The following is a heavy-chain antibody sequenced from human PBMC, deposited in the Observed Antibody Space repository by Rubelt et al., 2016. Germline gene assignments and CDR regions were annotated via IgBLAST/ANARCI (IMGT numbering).Heavy chain of an antibody. CDR3: ARLLSRSWQWDY. D-gene: IGHD6-13*01. J-gene: IGHJ4*02. CDR1: GGSFSGYS. V-gene: IGHV4-34*02. Sequence: QVQLQQWGEGLLKPSETLSLTCVVSGGSFSGYSWSWVRQPPEKGLEWIGDVNHAAVTVYSPSLKSRVTISLDTSKNQFPLKLNSVTAADTAVYYCARLLSRSWQWDYWGQGALVTVSS. CDR2: VNHAAVT.